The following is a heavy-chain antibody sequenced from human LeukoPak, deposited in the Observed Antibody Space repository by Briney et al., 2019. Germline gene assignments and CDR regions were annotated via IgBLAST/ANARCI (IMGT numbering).Heavy chain of an antibody. Sequence: SETLSLTCTVSGGSISSYYWSWIRQPPGKGLEWIGYIYYSGSTNYNPSLKRRVTISVDTSKNQFSLKLSSVTAADTAVYYCARARRFGELLSNYYYYYMDVWGEGTTVTVSS. J-gene: IGHJ6*03. CDR3: ARARRFGELLSNYYYYYMDV. CDR1: GGSISSYY. CDR2: IYYSGST. D-gene: IGHD3-10*01. V-gene: IGHV4-59*01.